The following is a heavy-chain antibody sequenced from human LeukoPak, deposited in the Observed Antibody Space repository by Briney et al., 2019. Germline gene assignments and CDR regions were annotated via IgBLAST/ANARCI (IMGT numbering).Heavy chain of an antibody. D-gene: IGHD2-2*01. J-gene: IGHJ4*02. V-gene: IGHV3-7*01. CDR3: ARVRKDIVVVPGAMRDTYYFDY. CDR2: IKQDVSEK. CDR1: GFTFMTYW. Sequence: LGGSLRLSCAASGFTFMTYWMSWVRQAPGKGLEWVANIKQDVSEKYYVDSVKGRFTISRDNAKNSLYLQMNSLRAEDTAVYYCARVRKDIVVVPGAMRDTYYFDYWGQGTLVTVSS.